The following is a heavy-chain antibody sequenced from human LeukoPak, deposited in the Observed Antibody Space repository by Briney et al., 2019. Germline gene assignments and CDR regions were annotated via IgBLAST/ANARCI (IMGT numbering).Heavy chain of an antibody. Sequence: QPGGSLRLSCAASGFNVSSNYMSWVRQAPGKGLEWVSVIYSGGSTYYADSVKGRFTISRDNSKNTLYLQMNSLRAEDTAVYYCARGYQLPLNFDYWGQGTLVTVSS. CDR1: GFNVSSNY. J-gene: IGHJ4*02. CDR2: IYSGGST. CDR3: ARGYQLPLNFDY. D-gene: IGHD2-2*01. V-gene: IGHV3-53*01.